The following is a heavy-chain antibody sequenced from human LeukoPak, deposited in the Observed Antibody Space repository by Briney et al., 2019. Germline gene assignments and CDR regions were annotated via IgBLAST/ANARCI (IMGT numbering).Heavy chain of an antibody. Sequence: GGSLRLSCAVSGITLSNYGMSWVRQAPGKGLEWVAGISDRGSRTNYADSVKGRFTISTDHPKNTLYLQMNSLRAEDTAVYFCAKRGVVIRVILVGFHKEAYYFDSWGRGALVTVSS. D-gene: IGHD3-22*01. CDR3: AKRGVVIRVILVGFHKEAYYFDS. V-gene: IGHV3-23*01. CDR2: ISDRGSRT. CDR1: GITLSNYG. J-gene: IGHJ4*02.